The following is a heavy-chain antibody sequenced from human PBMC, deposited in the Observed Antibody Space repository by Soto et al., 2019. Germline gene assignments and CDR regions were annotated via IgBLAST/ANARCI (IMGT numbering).Heavy chain of an antibody. D-gene: IGHD3-22*01. CDR1: GGTFSSYA. Sequence: SVKVSCKASGGTFSSYAISWVRQAPGQGLEWMGGIIPIFGTANYAQKFQGRVTITADKSTSTAYMELSSLRSEDTAVYYCARDHEVQRTDYYDSSGSNWFDPWGQGTLVTVSS. V-gene: IGHV1-69*06. J-gene: IGHJ5*02. CDR2: IIPIFGTA. CDR3: ARDHEVQRTDYYDSSGSNWFDP.